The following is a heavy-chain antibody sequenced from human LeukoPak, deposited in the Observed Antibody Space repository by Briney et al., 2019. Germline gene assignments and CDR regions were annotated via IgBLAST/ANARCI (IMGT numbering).Heavy chain of an antibody. D-gene: IGHD7-27*01. V-gene: IGHV4-59*02. CDR2: IYYTET. CDR1: GGSVSDYY. CDR3: ATRKLGNDY. Sequence: SETLSPTCTVSGGSVSDYYWSWIRQSPGKGLEWIGYIYYTETSYNPSLKSRVTISADTSKNQFSLKLYSVTAADTAVYYCATRKLGNDYWGQGTLVTVSS. J-gene: IGHJ4*02.